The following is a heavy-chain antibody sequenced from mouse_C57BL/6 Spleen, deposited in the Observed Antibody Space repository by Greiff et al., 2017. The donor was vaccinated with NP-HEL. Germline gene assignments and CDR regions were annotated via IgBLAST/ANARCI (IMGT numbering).Heavy chain of an antibody. V-gene: IGHV14-4*01. J-gene: IGHJ1*03. CDR3: TTPHYYGRGYFDV. Sequence: VQLQQSGAELVRPGASVKLSCTASGFNIKDDYMHWVKQRPEQGLEWIGWIDPENGDTEYASKFQGKATITADTSSNTAYLQLSSLTSEDTAVYYCTTPHYYGRGYFDVWGTGTTVTVSS. CDR1: GFNIKDDY. D-gene: IGHD1-1*01. CDR2: IDPENGDT.